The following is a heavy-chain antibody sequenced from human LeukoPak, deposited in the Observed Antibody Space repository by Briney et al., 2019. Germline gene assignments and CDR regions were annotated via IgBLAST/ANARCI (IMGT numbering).Heavy chain of an antibody. V-gene: IGHV4-59*01. CDR3: GRDRVDSSGWSEIDY. CDR2: VSYSGST. D-gene: IGHD6-19*01. J-gene: IGHJ4*02. CDR1: GGSISNYY. Sequence: SETLSLTCTVSGGSISNYYWSWIRQPPGKGLEWIGYVSYSGSTNHNPSLRSRVTISVDTSRNQFSLKLSSVTAADTAVYYCGRDRVDSSGWSEIDYWGQGTLVTVSS.